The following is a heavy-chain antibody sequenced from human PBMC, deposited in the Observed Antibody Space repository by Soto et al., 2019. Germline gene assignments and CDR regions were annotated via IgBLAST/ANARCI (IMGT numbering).Heavy chain of an antibody. CDR3: ARVPPGGYSGYDSAFDI. V-gene: IGHV3-20*04. CDR1: GFTFDDYG. D-gene: IGHD5-12*01. Sequence: EVQLVESGGGVVRPGGSLRLSCAASGFTFDDYGMSWVRQAPGKGLEWVSGINWNGGSTGYADSVKGRFTISRDNAXNCXYLQMNSLRAEDTALYYCARVPPGGYSGYDSAFDIWGQGTMVTVSS. CDR2: INWNGGST. J-gene: IGHJ3*02.